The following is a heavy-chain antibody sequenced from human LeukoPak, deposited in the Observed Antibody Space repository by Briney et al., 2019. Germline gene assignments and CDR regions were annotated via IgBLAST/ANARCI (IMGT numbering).Heavy chain of an antibody. V-gene: IGHV3-64*01. CDR2: ISSNGGST. Sequence: GGSLRLSSVDSGFTSGNYAIHWVRQATGKGLEYVSGISSNGGSTDYANSVKGRFTISRDNSKNTLYLQMGSLRAEDMAVYYCARGQTMPPDYFDYWGQGTLVTVSS. J-gene: IGHJ4*02. D-gene: IGHD1/OR15-1a*01. CDR3: ARGQTMPPDYFDY. CDR1: GFTSGNYA.